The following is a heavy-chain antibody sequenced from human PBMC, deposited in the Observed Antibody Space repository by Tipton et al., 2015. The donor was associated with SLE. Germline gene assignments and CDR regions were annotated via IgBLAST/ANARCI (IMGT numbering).Heavy chain of an antibody. CDR1: GGSITSNY. Sequence: TLSLTCSVSGGSITSNYWIWIRQPPGKGLEWIGYISYGGGTNYNPSLKSRVTISVDTSKNQFSLKLSSVTAADTAVYYCARESQDGDDIWGQGTMVTVSS. CDR2: ISYGGGT. D-gene: IGHD5-24*01. V-gene: IGHV4-59*12. CDR3: ARESQDGDDI. J-gene: IGHJ3*02.